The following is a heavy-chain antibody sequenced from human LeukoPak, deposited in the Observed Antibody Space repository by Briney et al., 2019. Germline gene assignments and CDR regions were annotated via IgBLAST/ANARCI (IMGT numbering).Heavy chain of an antibody. CDR3: ARESRILVVSDAFDI. CDR2: ITSSSSCR. J-gene: IGHJ3*02. CDR1: GFTFSSYN. Sequence: PGGSLRLSCAASGFTFSSYNMNWVRQAPGKGLQWVSSITSSSSCRYYADSLKGRLTISRDNAKNALYLQMNSLRAEDTSVYYCARESRILVVSDAFDIWGQGTMVTVSS. V-gene: IGHV3-21*01. D-gene: IGHD3-22*01.